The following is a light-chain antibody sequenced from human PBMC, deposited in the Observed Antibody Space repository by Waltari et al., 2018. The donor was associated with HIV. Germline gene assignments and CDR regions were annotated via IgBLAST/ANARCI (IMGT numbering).Light chain of an antibody. J-gene: IGLJ3*02. CDR3: CSYVGSNVWV. CDR2: EDT. CDR1: SSDVGNYNL. Sequence: QSVLTQPASVSGSPGQSITISCTGTSSDVGNYNLVSWYQQHPGKAPKLIICEDTKRPSGVSNRFAVSKSGNTASLTISGLQAEDEADYYCCSYVGSNVWVFGGGTKLTVL. V-gene: IGLV2-23*01.